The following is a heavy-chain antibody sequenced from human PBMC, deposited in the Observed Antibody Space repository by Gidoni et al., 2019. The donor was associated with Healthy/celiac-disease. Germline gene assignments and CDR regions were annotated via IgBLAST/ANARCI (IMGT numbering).Heavy chain of an antibody. Sequence: EVQLVESGGGWVQTGRSLRLSCAASGFSSDDHDMYWVRQAPGKGLEWVSGISWNSGSIGYADAVKGRFTISRDNAKNSLYLQMNSLRAEDTAWYYCAKDILASAVSMAVFDYWGQGTLVTVSS. D-gene: IGHD4-4*01. CDR3: AKDILASAVSMAVFDY. CDR1: GFSSDDHD. J-gene: IGHJ4*02. V-gene: IGHV3-9*02. CDR2: ISWNSGSI.